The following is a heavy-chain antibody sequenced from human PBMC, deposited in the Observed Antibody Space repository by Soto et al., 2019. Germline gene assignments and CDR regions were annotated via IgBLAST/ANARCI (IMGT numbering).Heavy chain of an antibody. CDR3: ARDPFGYYDSSGYYSPGGIDY. CDR2: IIPILGIA. J-gene: IGHJ4*02. V-gene: IGHV1-69*08. CDR1: GGTFSSYT. D-gene: IGHD3-22*01. Sequence: QVQLVQSGAEVKKPGSSVKVSCKASGGTFSSYTISWVRQAPGQGLEWMGRIIPILGIANYAQKFQGRVTITAEKSPSTAYMEPSSLRSEDTAVYYCARDPFGYYDSSGYYSPGGIDYWGQGTLVTVSS.